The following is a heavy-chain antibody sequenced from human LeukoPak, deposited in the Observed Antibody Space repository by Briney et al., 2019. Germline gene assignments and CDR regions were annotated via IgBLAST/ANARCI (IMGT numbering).Heavy chain of an antibody. CDR3: HWRMGSTFTDY. CDR2: ISSDGSNN. CDR1: GFTFNSYA. J-gene: IGHJ4*02. D-gene: IGHD1-26*01. Sequence: PGRSLRLSCAASGFTFNSYAMHWVRQAPGKGLEWVAVISSDGSNNYYADSVKGRFTISRDNSKNTLYLQVNSLRAEDTAVYYGHWRMGSTFTDYWGQGTLVTVSS. V-gene: IGHV3-30-3*01.